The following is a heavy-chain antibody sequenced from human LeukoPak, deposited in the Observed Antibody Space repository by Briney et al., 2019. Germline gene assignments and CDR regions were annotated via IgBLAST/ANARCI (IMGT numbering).Heavy chain of an antibody. Sequence: SVKVSCKASGGTFSSYAISWVRQAPGQGLEWMGRIIPILGIANYAQKFQGRVTITADKSTSTAYMELSSLRSEDTAVYYCAREGSGWYGHYFDYWGQGTLVTVSS. CDR1: GGTFSSYA. CDR3: AREGSGWYGHYFDY. D-gene: IGHD6-19*01. V-gene: IGHV1-69*04. CDR2: IIPILGIA. J-gene: IGHJ4*02.